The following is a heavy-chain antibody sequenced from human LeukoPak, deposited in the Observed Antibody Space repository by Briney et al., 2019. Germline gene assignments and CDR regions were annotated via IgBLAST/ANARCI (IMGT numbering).Heavy chain of an antibody. CDR1: GFTFSSYE. CDR3: ARGVGELLSYYYYYYMDV. D-gene: IGHD3-10*01. Sequence: LRLSCAASGFTFSSYEMNWVRQAPGKGLEWVGRIYTSGSTNYNPSLKSRVTMSVDTSKNQFSLKLSSVTAADTAVYYCARGVGELLSYYYYYYMDVWGKGTTVTISS. J-gene: IGHJ6*03. CDR2: IYTSGST. V-gene: IGHV4-59*10.